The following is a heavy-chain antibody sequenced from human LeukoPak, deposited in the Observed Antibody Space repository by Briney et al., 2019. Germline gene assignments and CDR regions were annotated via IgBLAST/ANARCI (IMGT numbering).Heavy chain of an antibody. CDR1: GFTFSSYG. J-gene: IGHJ4*02. D-gene: IGHD5-24*01. Sequence: PGGSLRLSCAASGFTFSSYGMHWVRQAPGKGLEWVAVISYDGSNKYYADSVKGRFTISRDNSKNTLYLQMNSLRAEDTAVYYCARGWLQVRPNDLDYWGQGTLVTVSS. CDR3: ARGWLQVRPNDLDY. V-gene: IGHV3-30*03. CDR2: ISYDGSNK.